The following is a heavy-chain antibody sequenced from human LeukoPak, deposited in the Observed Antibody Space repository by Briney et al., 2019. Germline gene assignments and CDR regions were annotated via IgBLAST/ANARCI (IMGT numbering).Heavy chain of an antibody. J-gene: IGHJ5*02. V-gene: IGHV7-4-1*02. D-gene: IGHD3-10*01. Sequence: GASVKVSCKASGYTFTSYAMNWVRQAPGQGLEWMGWINTNTGNPTYAQGFTGWFVFSLDTSVSTAYLQISSLKAEDTAVYYCAREWVLWFGDDNPQSRWFDPWGQGTLVTVSS. CDR2: INTNTGNP. CDR3: AREWVLWFGDDNPQSRWFDP. CDR1: GYTFTSYA.